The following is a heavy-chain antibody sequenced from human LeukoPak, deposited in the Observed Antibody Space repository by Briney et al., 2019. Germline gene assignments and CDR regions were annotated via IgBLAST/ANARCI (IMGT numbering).Heavy chain of an antibody. J-gene: IGHJ4*02. CDR3: ARVLARYGNLDY. CDR2: INPNSGGT. V-gene: IGHV1-2*02. CDR1: GYTFTDYY. Sequence: ASVKVSCKASGYTFTDYYIHWVRQAPGQGLEWMGWINPNSGGTNYAQKFQGRVTMTRDTSISTAYLELNRLTSDDTAVYYCARVLARYGNLDYWGQGILVTVSS. D-gene: IGHD1-14*01.